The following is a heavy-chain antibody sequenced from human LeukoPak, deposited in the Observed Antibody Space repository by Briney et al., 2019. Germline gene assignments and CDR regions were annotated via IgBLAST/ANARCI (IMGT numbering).Heavy chain of an antibody. J-gene: IGHJ4*02. V-gene: IGHV1-69*13. CDR1: GGTFSSYA. D-gene: IGHD2-2*01. Sequence: SVKVSCKASGGTFSSYAISWVRQAPGQGLEWIGGIIPIFGTANYAQKFQGRVTITADESTSTDYMELSSLRSEDTAVYYCAGTLYCSSTSCSFDYWGQGTLVTVSS. CDR3: AGTLYCSSTSCSFDY. CDR2: IIPIFGTA.